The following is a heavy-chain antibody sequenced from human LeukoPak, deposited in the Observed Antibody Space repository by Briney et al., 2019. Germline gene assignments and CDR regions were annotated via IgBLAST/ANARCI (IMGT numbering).Heavy chain of an antibody. CDR2: INPNDGDT. Sequence: ASVKVSCKASGYTFTDYYMHWVRQAPGQGFEWMGWINPNDGDTNYAQKFQGRVTMTRDTSISTAHMEVSRLRSDDTAVYYCARAKFFYFSSSTCLFEYLGQGTLVTVSS. CDR1: GYTFTDYY. J-gene: IGHJ4*01. D-gene: IGHD2-2*01. CDR3: ARAKFFYFSSSTCLFEY. V-gene: IGHV1-2*02.